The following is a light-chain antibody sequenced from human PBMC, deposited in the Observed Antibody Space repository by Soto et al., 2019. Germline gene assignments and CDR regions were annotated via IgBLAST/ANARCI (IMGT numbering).Light chain of an antibody. V-gene: IGKV3-20*01. CDR1: QSVNSGY. J-gene: IGKJ5*01. Sequence: EIVLTQSPDTLSLSPGEIATLSCRASQSVNSGYLAWYRQKPGQTPRLIVYGASNRATGIPDRFSGSGSGTDCTLTISRLEPEDVAVYYCQQHGSSPITFGQGTRLEIK. CDR3: QQHGSSPIT. CDR2: GAS.